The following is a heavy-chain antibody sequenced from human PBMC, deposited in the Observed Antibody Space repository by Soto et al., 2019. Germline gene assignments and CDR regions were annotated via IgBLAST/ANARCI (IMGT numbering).Heavy chain of an antibody. CDR3: ARDWRSSWYRGENWFEP. D-gene: IGHD6-13*01. J-gene: IGHJ5*02. V-gene: IGHV3-11*05. CDR2: ISSSSSYT. CDR1: GFTFSDYY. Sequence: GGSLRLSCAASGFTFSDYYMSWIRQAPGKGLEWVSYISSSSSYTNYADSVKGRFTISRDNAKNSLYLQMNSLRAEDTAVYYCARDWRSSWYRGENWFEPWGQGTLVTVSS.